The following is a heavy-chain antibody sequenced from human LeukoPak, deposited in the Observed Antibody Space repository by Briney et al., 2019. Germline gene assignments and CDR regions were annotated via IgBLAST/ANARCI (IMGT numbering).Heavy chain of an antibody. CDR1: GFTFSNFG. D-gene: IGHD3-9*01. J-gene: IGHJ4*02. CDR2: MSGSGTTI. CDR3: ARGGSDILTQHDY. Sequence: GGSLRLSCAASGFTFSNFGMNWVRQAPGRGLEWVAYMSGSGTTIYYAGSVKGRSTIVRDNANDSLYLQMNSLRAEDTAVYYCARGGSDILTQHDYWGQGTLVTVSS. V-gene: IGHV3-48*01.